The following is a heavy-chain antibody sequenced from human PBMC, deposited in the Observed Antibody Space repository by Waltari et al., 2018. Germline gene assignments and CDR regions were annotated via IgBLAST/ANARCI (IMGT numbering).Heavy chain of an antibody. D-gene: IGHD2-15*01. CDR3: ANSPLLFRNY. V-gene: IGHV3-9*01. J-gene: IGHJ4*02. Sequence: GGLVQPGRSLRLSCAASGFTFDDYAMHWVRQAPGKGLEWVSGISWNSGSIGYADSVKGRFTISRDNAKNSLYLQMNSLRAEDTAVYYCANSPLLFRNYWGQGTLVTVSS. CDR1: GFTFDDYA. CDR2: ISWNSGSI.